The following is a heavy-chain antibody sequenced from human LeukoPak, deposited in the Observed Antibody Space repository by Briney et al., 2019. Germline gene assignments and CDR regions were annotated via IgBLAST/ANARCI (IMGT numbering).Heavy chain of an antibody. CDR1: GYTFTGYY. J-gene: IGHJ5*02. D-gene: IGHD3-10*01. CDR2: INPNSGGT. V-gene: IGHV1-2*02. Sequence: ASVKVSCKASGYTFTGYYMHWVRQAPGQGLEWMGWINPNSGGTNYAQKFQGRVTMTRDASISTAYMELSRLRSDDTAVYYCASNYYGSGSYVSWFDPWGQGTLVTVSS. CDR3: ASNYYGSGSYVSWFDP.